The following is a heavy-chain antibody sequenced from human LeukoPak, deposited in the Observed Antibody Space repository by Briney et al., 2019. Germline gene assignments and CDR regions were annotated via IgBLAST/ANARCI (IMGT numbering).Heavy chain of an antibody. J-gene: IGHJ3*02. CDR1: GGSISSYY. D-gene: IGHD4-17*01. V-gene: IGHV4-59*01. CDR2: IYYSGST. Sequence: NPSETLSLTCTVSGGSISSYYWSWIRQPPGKGLEWIGYIYYSGSTNYNPSLKSRVTISVDTSKNQFSLKLSSVTAADTAVYYCARAGYGDYAFGGYHDAFDIWGQGTMVTVSS. CDR3: ARAGYGDYAFGGYHDAFDI.